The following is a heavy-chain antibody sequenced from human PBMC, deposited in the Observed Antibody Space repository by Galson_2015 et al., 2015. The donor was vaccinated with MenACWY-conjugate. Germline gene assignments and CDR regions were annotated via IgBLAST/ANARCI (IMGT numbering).Heavy chain of an antibody. Sequence: ETLSLTCAVSGGFISDSNYYWGWIRQPPGKGPEWIGTMYFTGTTYYNPSLESRLALFIDTSKNHFSLRLSLVTAADTAVYYCARLRNYF. V-gene: IGHV4-39*02. CDR1: GGFISDSNYY. CDR2: MYFTGTT. CDR3: ARLRNYF. J-gene: IGHJ4*01.